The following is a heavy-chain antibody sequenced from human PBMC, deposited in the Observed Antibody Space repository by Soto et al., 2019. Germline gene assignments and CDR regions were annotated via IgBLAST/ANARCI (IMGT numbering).Heavy chain of an antibody. CDR1: GYSFTSYW. V-gene: IGHV5-51*01. CDR3: ARLGPPPDQDYGDYFDY. J-gene: IGHJ4*02. CDR2: IYPGDSDT. Sequence: PGESLKISCKGSGYSFTSYWIGWVRQMPGKGLEWMGIIYPGDSDTRYSPSLQGQVTISADKSISTAYLQWSSLKASDTAMYYCARLGPPPDQDYGDYFDYWGQGTLVTVSS. D-gene: IGHD4-17*01.